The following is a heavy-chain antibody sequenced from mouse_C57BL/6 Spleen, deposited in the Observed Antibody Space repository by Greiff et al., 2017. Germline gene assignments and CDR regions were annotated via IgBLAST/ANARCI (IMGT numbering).Heavy chain of an antibody. J-gene: IGHJ4*01. CDR1: GYAFSSYW. Sequence: VQLQESGAELVKPGASVKISCKASGYAFSSYWMNWVKQRPGKGLEWIGQIYPGDGDTNYNGKFKGKATLTADKSSSTAYMQLSSLTSEDSAVYFCARSEDGYPYAMDYWGQGTSVTVSS. D-gene: IGHD2-3*01. CDR3: ARSEDGYPYAMDY. CDR2: IYPGDGDT. V-gene: IGHV1-80*01.